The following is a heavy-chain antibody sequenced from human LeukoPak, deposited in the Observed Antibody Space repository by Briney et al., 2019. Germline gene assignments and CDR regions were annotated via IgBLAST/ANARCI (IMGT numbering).Heavy chain of an antibody. CDR1: GFTFITAS. D-gene: IGHD5-24*01. CDR3: GKDIQLSN. CDR2: IGSSGGST. Sequence: GGSLRLSCAASGFTFITASMTWVRQAPGKGLEWVSLIGSSGGSTYYADSVKGRFTNSRDNFNHTLSLQMNSLRVEDTALYYCGKDIQLSNWGLGTMVTVSS. V-gene: IGHV3-23*01. J-gene: IGHJ3*01.